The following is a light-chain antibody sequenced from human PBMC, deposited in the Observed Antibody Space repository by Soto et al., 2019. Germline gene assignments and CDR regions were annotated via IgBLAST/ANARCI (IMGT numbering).Light chain of an antibody. CDR2: GAS. Sequence: EIVLTQSPGTLSLSPGERATLSCRASQSVSSSYLAWYQQKPGQAPRLLIYGASSRATGIPDRFSGSGSGTDFXXXXSRXEPEDFAVYYCQQYGGSPPYTFGQGTKLEIK. CDR3: QQYGGSPPYT. V-gene: IGKV3-20*01. CDR1: QSVSSSY. J-gene: IGKJ2*01.